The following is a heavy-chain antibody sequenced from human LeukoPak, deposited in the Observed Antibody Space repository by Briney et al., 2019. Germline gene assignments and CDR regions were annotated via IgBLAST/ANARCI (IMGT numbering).Heavy chain of an antibody. J-gene: IGHJ4*02. D-gene: IGHD2-15*01. V-gene: IGHV4-39*07. CDR2: IYYSGTT. CDR1: GGSINSRSYY. Sequence: SETLSLTCTVSGGSINSRSYYWGWIRQPPGKGLEWIGSIYYSGTTYYNPSLKSRLTISVDTSKNQFSLKLSSVTAADTAVYYCVRDIVVVGAATGSGWYFFDYWGQGTLVTVSS. CDR3: VRDIVVVGAATGSGWYFFDY.